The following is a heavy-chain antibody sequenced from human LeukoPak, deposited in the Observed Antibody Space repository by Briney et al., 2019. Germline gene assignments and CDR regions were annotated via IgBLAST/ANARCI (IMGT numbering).Heavy chain of an antibody. D-gene: IGHD2-15*01. CDR1: DHSIKSYS. J-gene: IGHJ6*03. V-gene: IGHV4-4*07. Sequence: PSDTLSLICSVSDHSIKSYSWSWLRLLAGEGLEWIGLIYMSGDTNYNPSLKSRLDISVDTSKDQVSLKLSSVTAADTAIYYCARVFGGFYMDVWGKGTTVIVSS. CDR3: ARVFGGFYMDV. CDR2: IYMSGDT.